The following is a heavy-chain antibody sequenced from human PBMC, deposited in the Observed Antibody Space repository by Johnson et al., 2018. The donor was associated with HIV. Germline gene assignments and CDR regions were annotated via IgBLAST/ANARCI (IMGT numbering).Heavy chain of an antibody. CDR2: INWNGGST. CDR1: GFTFDDYD. J-gene: IGHJ3*02. CDR3: ARFTERYSGSSIPHDAFDI. D-gene: IGHD1-26*01. V-gene: IGHV3-20*04. Sequence: MQLVESGGDVVRPGGSLRLSCAASGFTFDDYDMTWVRQPPGKGLEWVSGINWNGGSTGYADSVKGRFTISRDNAKNSLYLQMNSLRAEDTALYYCARFTERYSGSSIPHDAFDIWGQGTMVTVSS.